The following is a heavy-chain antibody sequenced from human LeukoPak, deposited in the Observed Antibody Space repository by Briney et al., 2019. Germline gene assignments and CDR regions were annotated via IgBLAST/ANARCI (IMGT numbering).Heavy chain of an antibody. J-gene: IGHJ5*02. CDR3: ASRGSISGVYSSGWYGL. CDR1: GYTFTSYA. V-gene: IGHV1-3*01. D-gene: IGHD6-19*01. CDR2: INAGNGNT. Sequence: ASVKVSCKASGYTFTSYAMHWVRQAPGQRLEWMGWINAGNGNTKYSQKFKGRVTITRDTSASTAYMELSSLRSEDTAVYYCASRGSISGVYSSGWYGLWGQGTLVTVSS.